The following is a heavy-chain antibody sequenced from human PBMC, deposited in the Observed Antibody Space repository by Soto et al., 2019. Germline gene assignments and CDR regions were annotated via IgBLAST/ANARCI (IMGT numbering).Heavy chain of an antibody. CDR1: GYSFTSYW. Sequence: GESLKISCKGPGYSFTSYWISWVRQMPGKGLEWMGRIDPSDSYTNYSPSFQGHVTISADKSISAAYLQWSSLKASDTAMYYCARLAVVTSDAFDIWGQGTMVTVSS. J-gene: IGHJ3*02. D-gene: IGHD2-21*02. CDR3: ARLAVVTSDAFDI. CDR2: IDPSDSYT. V-gene: IGHV5-10-1*01.